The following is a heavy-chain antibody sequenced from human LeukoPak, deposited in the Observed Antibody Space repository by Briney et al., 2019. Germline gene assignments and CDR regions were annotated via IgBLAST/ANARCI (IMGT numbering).Heavy chain of an antibody. CDR1: GYTFTSYY. J-gene: IGHJ4*02. Sequence: ASVKASCKASGYTFTSYYMHWVRQTPGQGLEWMGIINPSVGSTSYAQKFQGRVTMTRDTSTSTVYMELSSLRSEDTAVFYCAREGPNSGSSPLDYWGQGTLVTVSA. D-gene: IGHD1-26*01. CDR3: AREGPNSGSSPLDY. V-gene: IGHV1-46*01. CDR2: INPSVGST.